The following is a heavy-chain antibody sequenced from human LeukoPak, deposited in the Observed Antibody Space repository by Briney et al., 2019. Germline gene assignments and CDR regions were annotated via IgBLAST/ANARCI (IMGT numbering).Heavy chain of an antibody. CDR3: ARQGYSSSSGY. V-gene: IGHV4-39*07. Sequence: PSETLSLTCTVSGGSISSSSYYWGWIRQPPGKGLEWIGSIYHSGSTYYNPSLKSRVTISVDTSKNQFSLKLSSVTAADTAVYYCARQGYSSSSGYWGQGTLVTVSS. CDR1: GGSISSSSYY. CDR2: IYHSGST. D-gene: IGHD6-13*01. J-gene: IGHJ4*02.